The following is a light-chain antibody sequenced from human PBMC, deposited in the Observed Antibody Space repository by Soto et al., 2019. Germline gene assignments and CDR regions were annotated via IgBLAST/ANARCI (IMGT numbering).Light chain of an antibody. CDR2: GAS. V-gene: IGKV3-20*01. CDR3: QQYGGSPRT. CDR1: QSVSSNY. J-gene: IGKJ1*01. Sequence: EIVLTQSPGTLSLSPGKRATLSCRASQSVSSNYLAWYQQKSGQAPRLLIYGASSRATGIPDRFSGSGSGTDFTLTISRLEPEDLAVYYCQQYGGSPRTFGQGTKVEI.